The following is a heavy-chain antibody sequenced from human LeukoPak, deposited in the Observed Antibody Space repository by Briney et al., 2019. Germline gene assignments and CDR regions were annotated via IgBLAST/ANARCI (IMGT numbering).Heavy chain of an antibody. V-gene: IGHV3-7*01. Sequence: PGGSLRLSCAASGFTSSSYWMSWVRQAPGKGLEWVANIKQDGSEKYYVDSVKGRFTISRDNAKNSLYLQMNSLRAEDTAVYYCASLQMVRGVIIPSDYWGQGTLVTVSS. J-gene: IGHJ4*02. CDR3: ASLQMVRGVIIPSDY. CDR2: IKQDGSEK. CDR1: GFTSSSYW. D-gene: IGHD3-10*01.